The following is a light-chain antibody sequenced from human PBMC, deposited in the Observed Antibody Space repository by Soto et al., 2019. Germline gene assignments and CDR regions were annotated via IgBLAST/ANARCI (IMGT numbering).Light chain of an antibody. V-gene: IGLV1-47*02. CDR2: SNN. CDR3: AAWDDSLSGPV. CDR1: SSNIGSNY. Sequence: QSVLTQPPSASGTPGQRVTISCSGRSSNIGSNYVYWYQQLPGTAPKLLIYSNNQRPSGVPDRFSGSKSGTSASLAISGLRSEDEADYYCAAWDDSLSGPVFGTGTKLTVL. J-gene: IGLJ1*01.